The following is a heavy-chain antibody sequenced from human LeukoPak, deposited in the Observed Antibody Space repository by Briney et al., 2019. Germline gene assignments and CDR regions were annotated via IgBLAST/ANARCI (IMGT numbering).Heavy chain of an antibody. CDR1: GGTFSSYA. Sequence: SVKVSCKASGGTFSSYAISWVRQASGQGLEWMGGIIPIFGTANYARKFQGRVTITADKSTSTAYMELSSLRSEDTAVYYCARPGGYSSGWYWFDPWGQGTLVTVSS. V-gene: IGHV1-69*06. CDR2: IIPIFGTA. D-gene: IGHD6-19*01. J-gene: IGHJ5*02. CDR3: ARPGGYSSGWYWFDP.